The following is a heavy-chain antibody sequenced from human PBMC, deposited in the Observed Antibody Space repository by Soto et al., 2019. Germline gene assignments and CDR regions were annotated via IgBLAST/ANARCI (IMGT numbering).Heavy chain of an antibody. CDR3: ARDVLAVAGTILPEDGGGDAFDI. V-gene: IGHV1-3*01. J-gene: IGHJ3*02. D-gene: IGHD6-19*01. Sequence: ASVKVSCKASGYTFTSYAMHWVRQAPGQRLEWMGWINAGNGNTKYSQKFQGRVTITRDTSASTAYIELSSLRSEDTAVYYCARDVLAVAGTILPEDGGGDAFDIWGQGTMVTVSS. CDR2: INAGNGNT. CDR1: GYTFTSYA.